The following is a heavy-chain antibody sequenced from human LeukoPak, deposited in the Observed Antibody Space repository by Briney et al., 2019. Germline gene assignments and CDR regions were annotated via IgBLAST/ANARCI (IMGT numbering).Heavy chain of an antibody. CDR2: INPNSGGT. CDR3: ARGFSSGYEGWFDP. Sequence: GASVKVSCKASGYTFTGYYMHWVRQAPGQGLEWMGWINPNSGGTNYAQKFQGRVTMTRDTSISTAYMELSRLRSDDTAVYYCARGFSSGYEGWFDPWGQGTLVTVSS. CDR1: GYTFTGYY. J-gene: IGHJ5*02. V-gene: IGHV1-2*02. D-gene: IGHD5-12*01.